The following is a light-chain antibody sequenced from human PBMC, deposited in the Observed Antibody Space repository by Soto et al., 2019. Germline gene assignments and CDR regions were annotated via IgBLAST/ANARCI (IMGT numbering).Light chain of an antibody. V-gene: IGKV3-20*01. Sequence: EIVLTQSPGTLSLSPGERVTLSCRASQSVSSSNLAWYQQKPGQAPRLLIYVASSRATGIPDRFSGSGSGADFTLTISRLEPEDFAAYYCQQYGSSPFTFGPGTKVDIK. CDR3: QQYGSSPFT. CDR2: VAS. CDR1: QSVSSSN. J-gene: IGKJ3*01.